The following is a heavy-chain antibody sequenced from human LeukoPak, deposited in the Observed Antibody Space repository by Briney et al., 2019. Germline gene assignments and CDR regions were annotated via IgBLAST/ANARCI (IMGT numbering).Heavy chain of an antibody. CDR3: ARELGPYYYYGMDV. CDR2: IWYDGSNK. Sequence: PTGGSLRLSCAASGFTFSGYGMHWVRQAPGKGLEWVAVIWYDGSNKYYADSVKGRFTISRDNSKNTLYLQMNSLRAEDTAVYYCARELGPYYYYGMDVWGQGTTVTVSS. V-gene: IGHV3-33*01. CDR1: GFTFSGYG. J-gene: IGHJ6*02.